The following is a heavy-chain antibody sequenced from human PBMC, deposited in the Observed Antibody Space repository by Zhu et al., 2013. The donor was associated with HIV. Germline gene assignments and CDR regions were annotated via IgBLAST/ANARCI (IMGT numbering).Heavy chain of an antibody. CDR2: IWYDGSNK. J-gene: IGHJ4*02. CDR1: GFTFSSYG. Sequence: VQLVESGGGVVQPGRSLRLSCAASGFTFSSYGMHWVRQAPGKGLEWVAVIWYDGSNKYYADSVKGRFTISRDNSKNTLYLQMNSLRAEDTAVYYCARDLATVTHLDYWGQGTLVTVSS. D-gene: IGHD4-17*01. CDR3: ARDLATVTHLDY. V-gene: IGHV3-33*01.